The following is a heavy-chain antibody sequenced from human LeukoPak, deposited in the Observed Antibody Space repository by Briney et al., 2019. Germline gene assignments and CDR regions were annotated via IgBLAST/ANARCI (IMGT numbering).Heavy chain of an antibody. D-gene: IGHD5-12*01. Sequence: GGSLRLSCAASGFTFSSYAMHWVRQAPGKGLEWVAVISYDGSNKYYADSVKGRFTISRDNAKNSLYLQMNSLRAEDTAVYYCARVYSGPFDYWGQGTLVTISS. CDR3: ARVYSGPFDY. CDR2: ISYDGSNK. CDR1: GFTFSSYA. V-gene: IGHV3-30*04. J-gene: IGHJ4*02.